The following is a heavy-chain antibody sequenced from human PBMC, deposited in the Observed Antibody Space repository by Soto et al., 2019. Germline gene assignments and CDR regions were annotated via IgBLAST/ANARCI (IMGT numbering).Heavy chain of an antibody. V-gene: IGHV4-59*01. D-gene: IGHD2-2*02. J-gene: IGHJ6*02. CDR2: IYYSGST. CDR1: GGSISSYY. CDR3: ARDLVVPAAIGRYYYYYGMDV. Sequence: SETLSLTCTVSGGSISSYYWSWIRQPPGKGLEGIGYIYYSGSTNYNPSLKSRVTISVDTSKHQFSLKLSSVTAADTAVYYCARDLVVPAAIGRYYYYYGMDVWGQGTTVTVSS.